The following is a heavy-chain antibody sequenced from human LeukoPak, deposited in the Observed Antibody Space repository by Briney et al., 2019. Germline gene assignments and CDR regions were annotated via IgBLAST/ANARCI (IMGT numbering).Heavy chain of an antibody. D-gene: IGHD5-18*01. CDR1: GYTFTSYG. V-gene: IGHV1-18*01. CDR2: ISAYNGNT. CDR3: AASRYGYGLYMDV. J-gene: IGHJ6*03. Sequence: ASVKVSCKASGYTFTSYGISWVRQAPGQGLEWMGWISAYNGNTNYAQKLQGRVTMTTDTSTSTAYMELRSLRSEDTAVYYCAASRYGYGLYMDVWGKGTTVTISS.